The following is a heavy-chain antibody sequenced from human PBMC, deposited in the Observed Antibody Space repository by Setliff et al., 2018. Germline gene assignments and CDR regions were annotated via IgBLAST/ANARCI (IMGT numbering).Heavy chain of an antibody. D-gene: IGHD3-3*01. CDR2: ISHSGST. CDR1: GGSFNVYF. V-gene: IGHV4-34*01. J-gene: IGHJ4*02. Sequence: PSETLSLTCAVYGGSFNVYFWSWIRQPPGKGLEWIGEISHSGSTNSNPSLKSRVTISVDTSKTQFSLKRSSVTAADTAVSYCRFWMGVFRNDYWGQGTLVTVSS. CDR3: RFWMGVFRNDY.